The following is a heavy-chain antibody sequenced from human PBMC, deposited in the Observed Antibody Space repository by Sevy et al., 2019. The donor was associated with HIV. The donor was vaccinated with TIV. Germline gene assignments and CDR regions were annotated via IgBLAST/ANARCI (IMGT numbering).Heavy chain of an antibody. CDR2: IHYKGTT. CDR3: ARLDPSGPRDY. J-gene: IGHJ4*02. V-gene: IGHV4-39*01. CDR1: GDSISGTDYS. Sequence: SETLSLTCTVSGDSISGTDYSCGWIRQPPGKGLEWIGNIHYKGTTYYNPSLKSRVTVSVDTSKNQFSLRLSSVSASDTAVYYCARLDPSGPRDYWGQGTLVTVSS. D-gene: IGHD5-12*01.